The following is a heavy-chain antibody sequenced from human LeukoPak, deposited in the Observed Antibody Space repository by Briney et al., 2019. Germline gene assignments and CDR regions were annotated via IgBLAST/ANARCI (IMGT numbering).Heavy chain of an antibody. CDR1: GFTFSSYA. D-gene: IGHD5-18*01. Sequence: GSLRLSCAASGFTFSSYAMSWVRQAPGKGLEWIGYIYYSGSTNYNPSLKSRVTISVDTSKNQFSLKLSPVTAADTAVYYCARLHDGYRYGADYWGQGTLVTAS. V-gene: IGHV4-59*08. CDR3: ARLHDGYRYGADY. J-gene: IGHJ4*02. CDR2: IYYSGST.